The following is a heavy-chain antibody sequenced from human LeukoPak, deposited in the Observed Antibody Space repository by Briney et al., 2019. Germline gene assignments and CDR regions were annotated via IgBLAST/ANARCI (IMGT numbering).Heavy chain of an antibody. CDR1: GGSFSGYY. Sequence: PSETLSLTCAVYGGSFSGYYWSWIRQPLGKGLGWIGCIYYSGSTYYNPSLKSRVTISVDTSKNQFSLKLSSVTAADTAVYYCARHLEDIVVVPAAFYFDYWGQGTLVTVSS. V-gene: IGHV4-34*01. CDR2: IYYSGST. J-gene: IGHJ4*02. CDR3: ARHLEDIVVVPAAFYFDY. D-gene: IGHD2-2*01.